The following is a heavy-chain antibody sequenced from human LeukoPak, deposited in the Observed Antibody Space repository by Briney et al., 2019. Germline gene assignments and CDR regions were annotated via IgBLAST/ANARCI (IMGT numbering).Heavy chain of an antibody. CDR3: ARGWADYNFWSGSYKD. J-gene: IGHJ4*02. CDR1: GGAFSSNT. V-gene: IGHV1-69*02. D-gene: IGHD3-3*01. Sequence: SVKVSCKASGGAFSSNTISWVRQAPGQGLEWMGRIIPMLAIPNYAQKFQGRVTITADKSTTTAYMELSSLRSEDTAVYYCARGWADYNFWSGSYKDWGQGTLVTVSS. CDR2: IIPMLAIP.